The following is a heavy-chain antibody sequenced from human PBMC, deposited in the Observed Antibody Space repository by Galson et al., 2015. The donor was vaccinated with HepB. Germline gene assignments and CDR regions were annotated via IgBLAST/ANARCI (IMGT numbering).Heavy chain of an antibody. CDR1: GFTFSSYA. V-gene: IGHV3-23*01. CDR2: ISGSGGST. D-gene: IGHD2-2*02. Sequence: SLRLSCAASGFTFSSYAMSWVRQAPGKGLEWVSAISGSGGSTYYADSVKGRFTISRDNSKNTLYLQMNSLRAEDTAVYYCAKGRGYCSSTSCYTVSQFDYWGQGTLVTVSS. J-gene: IGHJ4*02. CDR3: AKGRGYCSSTSCYTVSQFDY.